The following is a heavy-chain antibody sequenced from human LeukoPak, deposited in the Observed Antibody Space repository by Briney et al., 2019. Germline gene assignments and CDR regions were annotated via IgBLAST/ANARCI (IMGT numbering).Heavy chain of an antibody. J-gene: IGHJ3*02. Sequence: PGGSLRLSCAASGFTFSSYWMSWVRQAPGKGLEWVANIKQDGSEKYYVDSVKGRFTISRDNAKNSLYLQMSNLRAEDTAVYYCARARILIVAEDAFDIWGQGTMVTVSS. CDR1: GFTFSSYW. D-gene: IGHD5-12*01. V-gene: IGHV3-7*01. CDR3: ARARILIVAEDAFDI. CDR2: IKQDGSEK.